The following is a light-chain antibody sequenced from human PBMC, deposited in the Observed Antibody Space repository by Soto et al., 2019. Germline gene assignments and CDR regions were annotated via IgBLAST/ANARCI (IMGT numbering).Light chain of an antibody. CDR3: MQALQTPRT. J-gene: IGKJ1*01. CDR2: LGS. Sequence: DIVMTQSPLSLPVTPGEPASISCRSSQSLLHSSGYNYLDWYLQKPGQSPQVLIYLGSNRASGVPDRFSGSGSGTDFTLKISRVEAEDFGVYYCMQALQTPRTFGQGTKVEIK. CDR1: QSLLHSSGYNY. V-gene: IGKV2-28*01.